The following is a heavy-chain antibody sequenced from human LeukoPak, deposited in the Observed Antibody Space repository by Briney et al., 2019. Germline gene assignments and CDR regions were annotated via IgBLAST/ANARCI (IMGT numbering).Heavy chain of an antibody. V-gene: IGHV4-59*08. CDR3: ARISSSAPYFDY. J-gene: IGHJ4*02. D-gene: IGHD6-6*01. CDR2: IHYTGST. Sequence: PSETLSLTCSVSGGSISGYYWSWMRQPPGKGLEWIGYIHYTGSTNYNPSLKSRVTISVDTSMNQFSLKLSSVTAADTAVYYCARISSSAPYFDYWGQGSLVTVSS. CDR1: GGSISGYY.